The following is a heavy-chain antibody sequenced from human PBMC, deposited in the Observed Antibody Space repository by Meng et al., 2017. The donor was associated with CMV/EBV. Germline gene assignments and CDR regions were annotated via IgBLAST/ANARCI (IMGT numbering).Heavy chain of an antibody. CDR3: TGVRPYYYYGMDV. CDR2: IKSKTDGGTT. CDR1: GFTFSNAW. V-gene: IGHV3-15*01. J-gene: IGHJ6*02. Sequence: GGSLRLSCAAFGFTFSNAWMSWVRQAPGKGLEWVGRIKSKTDGGTTDYAAPVKGRFTISRDDSKNTLYLQMNSLKTEDTAVYYCTGVRPYYYYGMDVWGQGTTVTVSS. D-gene: IGHD4/OR15-4a*01.